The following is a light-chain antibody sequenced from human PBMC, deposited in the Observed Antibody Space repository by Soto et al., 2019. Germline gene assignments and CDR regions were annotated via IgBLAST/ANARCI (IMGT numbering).Light chain of an antibody. CDR2: DAS. CDR1: QSISSR. V-gene: IGKV1-5*01. J-gene: IGKJ5*01. CDR3: QQYENLRV. Sequence: DIEMTQSPFNLSAFLGDRVTITCLASQSISSRFSWYQQKPGKAPKFLIYDASSLESGVPSRFSGSGSGTDFTFTISSLQHEDIATYYCQQYENLRVFGQGTRLEI.